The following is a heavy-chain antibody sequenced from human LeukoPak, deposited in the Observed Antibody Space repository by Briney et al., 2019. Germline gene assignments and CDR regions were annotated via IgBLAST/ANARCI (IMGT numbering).Heavy chain of an antibody. J-gene: IGHJ4*02. V-gene: IGHV1-69*06. CDR2: IIPIFGTA. CDR3: ARGPGHGWYECNN. Sequence: SVKVSRKASGGTFSSYAISWVRQAPGQGLEWMGGIIPIFGTANYAQKFQGRVTITADKSTSTAYMELSSLRSEDTAVYYCARGPGHGWYECNNWGQGTLVTVSS. D-gene: IGHD6-19*01. CDR1: GGTFSSYA.